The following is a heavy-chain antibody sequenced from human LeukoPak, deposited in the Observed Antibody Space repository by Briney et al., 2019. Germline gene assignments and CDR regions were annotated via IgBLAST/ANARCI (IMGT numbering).Heavy chain of an antibody. Sequence: PSETLSLTCAVYGGSFSGYYWSWIRQPPGKGLEWIGEINHSGSTNYNAALKRRLTISVDTSKHQFSVKLSSVTAAHTAVSYCARGRYGGNSARWFDPWGQGTLVTVSS. D-gene: IGHD4-23*01. J-gene: IGHJ5*02. V-gene: IGHV4-34*01. CDR3: ARGRYGGNSARWFDP. CDR1: GGSFSGYY. CDR2: INHSGST.